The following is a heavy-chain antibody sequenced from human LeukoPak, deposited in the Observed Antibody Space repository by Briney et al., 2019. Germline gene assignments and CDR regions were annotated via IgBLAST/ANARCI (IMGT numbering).Heavy chain of an antibody. J-gene: IGHJ4*02. CDR2: INHSGST. D-gene: IGHD3-22*01. CDR1: GGSFSGYY. CDR3: ARDLNYDSSGYYLDY. V-gene: IGHV4-34*01. Sequence: PSETLSLTCAVYGGSFSGYYWSWIRQPPGKGLEWIGEINHSGSTNYNPSLKSRVTISVDTSKNQFSLKLSSVTAADTAVYYCARDLNYDSSGYYLDYWGQGTLVTVSS.